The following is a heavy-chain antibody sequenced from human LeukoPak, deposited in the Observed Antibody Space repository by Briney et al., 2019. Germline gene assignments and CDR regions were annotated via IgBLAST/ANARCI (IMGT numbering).Heavy chain of an antibody. J-gene: IGHJ6*03. CDR2: ISSSSSYI. CDR1: GFTFSSYS. Sequence: GGSLRLSCAASGFTFSSYSMNWVRQAPGKGLEWVSSISSSSSYIYYADSVKGRFTISRDNAKNSLYLQMNSLRAEDTAVYYCARKYCGGDCLRRNHYYMDVWGKGTTVTVSS. V-gene: IGHV3-21*01. D-gene: IGHD2-21*02. CDR3: ARKYCGGDCLRRNHYYMDV.